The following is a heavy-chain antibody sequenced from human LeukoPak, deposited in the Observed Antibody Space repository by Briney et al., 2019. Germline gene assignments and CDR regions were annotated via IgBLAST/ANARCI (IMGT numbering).Heavy chain of an antibody. D-gene: IGHD3-10*01. CDR2: INHSGST. CDR3: ARLAHMVRGVNRDY. J-gene: IGHJ4*02. V-gene: IGHV4-34*01. CDR1: GGSFSGYY. Sequence: SETLSLTCAVYGGSFSGYYWSWIRQPPGKGLEWIGEINHSGSTNYNSSLKSRVTISVDTSKNQFSLKLSSVTAADTAVYYCARLAHMVRGVNRDYWGQGTLVTVSS.